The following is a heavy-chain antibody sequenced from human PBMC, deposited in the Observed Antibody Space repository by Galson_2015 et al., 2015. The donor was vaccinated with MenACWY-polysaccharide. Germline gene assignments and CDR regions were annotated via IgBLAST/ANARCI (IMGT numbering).Heavy chain of an antibody. J-gene: IGHJ4*02. CDR3: ARGIYCGGGCYSGTDS. V-gene: IGHV4-31*03. Sequence: TLSLTCTVSGGSINSATPYRDHWTWTRQHPGTGLERIGYIYYHPGTTYYNPSLKSRVTMSLDTSKNQLSLRLRSATAADTAVYYCARGIYCGGGCYSGTDSWGQGTLVTVSS. D-gene: IGHD2-21*02. CDR1: GGSINSATPY. CDR2: IYYHPGTT.